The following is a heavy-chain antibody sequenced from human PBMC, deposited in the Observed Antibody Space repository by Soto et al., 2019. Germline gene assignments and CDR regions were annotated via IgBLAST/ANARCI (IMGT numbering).Heavy chain of an antibody. CDR1: GFTFSSYA. V-gene: IGHV3-23*01. Sequence: EVQLLESGGGLVQPGGSLRLSCAASGFTFSSYAMSWVRQAPGKGLEWVSAISGSGGSTYYADSVKGRFTISRDNSKNTPYLQMNSLRAEDTAVYYCAKRKSRAAVAGTTLGYWGQGTLVTVSS. D-gene: IGHD6-19*01. CDR2: ISGSGGST. J-gene: IGHJ4*02. CDR3: AKRKSRAAVAGTTLGY.